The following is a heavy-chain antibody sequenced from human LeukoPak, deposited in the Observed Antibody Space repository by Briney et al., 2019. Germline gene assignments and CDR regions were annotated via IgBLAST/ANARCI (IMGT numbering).Heavy chain of an antibody. D-gene: IGHD3-16*01. CDR3: ARGRRFYYGMDV. Sequence: SQTLSLTCAISGDSVSSTTAAWNWIRQSPSRGLEWLGRTYYTSSSKWDNDFAVSLKSRITVKPDTSKNQFSLQLNSVTPEDTAAYYCARGRRFYYGMDVWGQGTTVTVSS. V-gene: IGHV6-1*01. CDR2: TYYTSSSKWDN. CDR1: GDSVSSTTAA. J-gene: IGHJ6*02.